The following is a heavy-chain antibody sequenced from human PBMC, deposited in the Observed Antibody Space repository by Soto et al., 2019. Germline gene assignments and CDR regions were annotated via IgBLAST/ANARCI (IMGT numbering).Heavy chain of an antibody. CDR2: ISGSGGST. D-gene: IGHD2-21*02. CDR1: GFTFSSYA. V-gene: IGHV3-23*01. Sequence: GGSLRLSCAASGFTFSSYAMSWVRQAPGKGLEWVSAISGSGGSTYYADSVKGRFTISRDNSTNTLYLQMNSLRAEDTAVYYCAPYCGGDCYKGDAFDIWGQGTMVTVSS. J-gene: IGHJ3*02. CDR3: APYCGGDCYKGDAFDI.